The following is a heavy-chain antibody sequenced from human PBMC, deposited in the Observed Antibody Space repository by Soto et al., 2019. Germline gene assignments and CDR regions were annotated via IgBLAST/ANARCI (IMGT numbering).Heavy chain of an antibody. V-gene: IGHV3-30*18. CDR1: GFTFSSYG. Sequence: QVQLVESGGGVVQPGRSLRLSCAASGFTFSSYGMHWVRQAPGKGLEWVAVISYDGSNKYYADSVKGRFTISRDNSKNTLYLQMNSLRAEDTAVYYCAKLALDTVLVPAARGYFDYWGQGTLVTVSS. J-gene: IGHJ4*02. CDR3: AKLALDTVLVPAARGYFDY. CDR2: ISYDGSNK. D-gene: IGHD2-2*01.